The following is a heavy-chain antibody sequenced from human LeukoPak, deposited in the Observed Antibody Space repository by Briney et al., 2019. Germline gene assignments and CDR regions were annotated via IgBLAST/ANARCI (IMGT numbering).Heavy chain of an antibody. V-gene: IGHV3-74*01. CDR2: IHSDGSDT. CDR3: AREGNSGWRDDGFDI. D-gene: IGHD6-19*01. CDR1: GFIFSSYW. J-gene: IGHJ3*02. Sequence: GGSLRLSCAASGFIFSSYWMHWVRQAPGKGLVWVSRIHSDGSDTTYADSVKGRFTISRDNAKNTLYLQMNSLRAEDTAVYYCAREGNSGWRDDGFDILGQGTMVTVSS.